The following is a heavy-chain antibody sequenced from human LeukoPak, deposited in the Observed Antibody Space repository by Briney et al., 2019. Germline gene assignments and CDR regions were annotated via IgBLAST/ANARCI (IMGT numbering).Heavy chain of an antibody. D-gene: IGHD6-6*01. Sequence: SETLSLTCTVSGGSISSYYWSWIRQPAGKGLEWIGRIYTSGSTNYNPSLKSRVTMSVDTSKNQFSLKLSSVTAADTAVYYCARYSQSIQDYYYMDVWGKGTTVTVSS. V-gene: IGHV4-4*07. CDR2: IYTSGST. CDR1: GGSISSYY. CDR3: ARYSQSIQDYYYMDV. J-gene: IGHJ6*03.